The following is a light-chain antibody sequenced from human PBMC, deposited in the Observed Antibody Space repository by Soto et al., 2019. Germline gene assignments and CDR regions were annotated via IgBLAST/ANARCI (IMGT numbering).Light chain of an antibody. CDR2: DAS. CDR1: EDISRW. CDR3: QQYNSYWT. V-gene: IGKV1-5*01. J-gene: IGKJ1*01. Sequence: DIRMTQSPSTLSASVGDRVIITCRASEDISRWLAWYQQKPGRAPKLLIYDASSLESGVPSRFSGSGSGSQFTLTISSLQPDDLATYYCQQYNSYWTFGPGTKVDIK.